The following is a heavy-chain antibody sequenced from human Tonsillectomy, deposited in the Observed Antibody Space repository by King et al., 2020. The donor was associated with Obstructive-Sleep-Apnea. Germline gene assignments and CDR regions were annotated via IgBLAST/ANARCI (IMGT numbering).Heavy chain of an antibody. CDR2: IYYSGST. CDR1: GGSISSGGYY. J-gene: IGHJ5*02. D-gene: IGHD1-26*01. CDR3: ARGSSGSYFRDNWFDP. V-gene: IGHV4-31*03. Sequence: VQLQESGPGLVKPSQTLSLTCTVSGGSISSGGYYWSWIRQHPGKSLEWIGCIYYSGSTHYNPSLKSRVTISVDTSKNQFSLKLSSVTAADTAVYYCARGSSGSYFRDNWFDPWGQGTLVTVSS.